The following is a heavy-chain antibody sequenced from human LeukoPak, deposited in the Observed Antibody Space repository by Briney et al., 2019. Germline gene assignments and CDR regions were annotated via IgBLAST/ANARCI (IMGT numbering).Heavy chain of an antibody. CDR2: MNPNSGNT. CDR3: ARGPLVRLPSSFDP. D-gene: IGHD3-16*02. CDR1: GYTFTSYD. Sequence: GASVKVSCKASGYTFTSYDINWVRQATGQGLEWMGWMNPNSGNTGSAQRFQGRITMTRDTSISTPYMELSSLRSEDTAVYYCARGPLVRLPSSFDPWGQGTLVTVSS. J-gene: IGHJ5*02. V-gene: IGHV1-8*01.